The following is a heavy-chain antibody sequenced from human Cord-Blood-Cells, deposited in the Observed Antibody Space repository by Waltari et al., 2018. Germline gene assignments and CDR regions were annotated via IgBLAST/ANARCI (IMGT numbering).Heavy chain of an antibody. CDR1: GFPLSNARMA. Sequence: QVTLTESGPVLVKPTETLTLPCTVSGFPLSNARMALSWIRQPPGKALTWPAHIFSNDEKSYSTSLKSRLTISKDTSKSQVVLTMTNMDPVDTATYYCARILEEQQLVKNWFDPWGQGTLVTVSS. J-gene: IGHJ5*02. D-gene: IGHD6-13*01. CDR3: ARILEEQQLVKNWFDP. V-gene: IGHV2-26*01. CDR2: IFSNDEK.